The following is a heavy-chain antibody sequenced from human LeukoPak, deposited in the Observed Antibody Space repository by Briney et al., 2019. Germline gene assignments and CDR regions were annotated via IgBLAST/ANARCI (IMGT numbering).Heavy chain of an antibody. Sequence: PSETLSLTCTVSGASITTSYWSWFRQTPGKGLEWIGYMSDTGSTNYNPSLNNRVTMSADTSTNQFSLNLSSVTAADTAVYYCARGAYRFDPWGQGTLVIVSS. J-gene: IGHJ5*02. CDR2: MSDTGST. CDR3: ARGAYRFDP. D-gene: IGHD3-16*01. CDR1: GASITTSY. V-gene: IGHV4-59*01.